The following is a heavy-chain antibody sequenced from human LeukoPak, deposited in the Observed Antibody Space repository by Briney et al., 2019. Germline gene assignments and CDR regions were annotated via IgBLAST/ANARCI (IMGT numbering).Heavy chain of an antibody. J-gene: IGHJ4*02. CDR1: GYTFTGYD. CDR2: MNPNTGDT. V-gene: IGHV1-8*01. D-gene: IGHD1-26*01. CDR3: TRGSPSGSSRDY. Sequence: ASVKVSCKASGYTFTGYDINWVRQATGQGLEWMGWMNPNTGDTGYAQKFQGRVTITRNSSIDTAYMELSGLRSEDTAVYYCTRGSPSGSSRDYWGQGTLLTVSS.